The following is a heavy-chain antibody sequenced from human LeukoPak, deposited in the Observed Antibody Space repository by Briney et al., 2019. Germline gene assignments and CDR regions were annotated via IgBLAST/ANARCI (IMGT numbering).Heavy chain of an antibody. CDR3: ARAGGIYNWFFDY. CDR1: GGSFSGYY. J-gene: IGHJ4*02. Sequence: PSETLSLTCAVYGGSFSGYYWSWIRQPPGKGLEWIGEINHSGSTNYNPSLKSRVTISVDTSKNQFSLKLSSVTAADTAVYYCARAGGIYNWFFDYWGKGTLVTVSS. D-gene: IGHD1-1*01. CDR2: INHSGST. V-gene: IGHV4-34*01.